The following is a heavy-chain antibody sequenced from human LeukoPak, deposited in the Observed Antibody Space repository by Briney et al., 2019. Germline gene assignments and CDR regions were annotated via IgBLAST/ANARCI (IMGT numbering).Heavy chain of an antibody. CDR2: ISAYNGNT. D-gene: IGHD2-2*01. CDR3: ARDMHTGARYCSSTSCYWAY. CDR1: GYTFTSYG. J-gene: IGHJ4*02. Sequence: ASVKVSCKASGYTFTSYGISWVRQAPGQGLEWMGWISAYNGNTNYAQKLQGRVTMTTDTSTSTAYMELRSLRSDDTAVYYCARDMHTGARYCSSTSCYWAYWGQGTLVTVPS. V-gene: IGHV1-18*01.